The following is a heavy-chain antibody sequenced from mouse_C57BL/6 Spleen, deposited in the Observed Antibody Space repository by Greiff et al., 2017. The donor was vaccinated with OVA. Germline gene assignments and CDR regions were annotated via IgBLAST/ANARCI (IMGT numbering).Heavy chain of an antibody. J-gene: IGHJ4*01. Sequence: EVKVEESGGGLVKPGGSLKLSCAASGFTFSDYGMHWVRQAPEKGLEWVAYISSGSSTIYYADTVKGRFTISRDNAKNTLFLQMTSLRSEDTAMYYCAKGVYYDYDPYAMDYWGQGTSVTVSS. D-gene: IGHD2-4*01. CDR2: ISSGSSTI. CDR3: AKGVYYDYDPYAMDY. V-gene: IGHV5-17*01. CDR1: GFTFSDYG.